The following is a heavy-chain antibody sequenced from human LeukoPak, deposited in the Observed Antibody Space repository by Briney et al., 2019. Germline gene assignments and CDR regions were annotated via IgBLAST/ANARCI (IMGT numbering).Heavy chain of an antibody. V-gene: IGHV3-11*01. D-gene: IGHD3-22*01. CDR3: ARLDGWYYDSSGYYLDGMEV. Sequence: PGGSLRLSCAASGFTFSDYYMSWIRQAPGKGLEWVSYISSSGSTIYYADSVKGRFTISRDNAKNSLYLQMNSQRAEDTAVYYCARLDGWYYDSSGYYLDGMEVWGQVTTVTVSS. J-gene: IGHJ6*02. CDR2: ISSSGSTI. CDR1: GFTFSDYY.